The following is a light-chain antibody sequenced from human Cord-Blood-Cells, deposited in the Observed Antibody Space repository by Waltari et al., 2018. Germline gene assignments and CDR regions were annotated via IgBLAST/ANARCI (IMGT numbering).Light chain of an antibody. CDR3: QQSYSTRMYT. CDR2: AAS. V-gene: IGKV1-39*01. Sequence: DIQMTQSPSSLYASVGDRVTITFRASQSLSSYLNWYQQKPWKAPKLLLDAASSLQSGIPSRFSGSGSGTDFTLSISSLQPEDFATYYCQQSYSTRMYTFGQGTKLEIK. J-gene: IGKJ2*01. CDR1: QSLSSY.